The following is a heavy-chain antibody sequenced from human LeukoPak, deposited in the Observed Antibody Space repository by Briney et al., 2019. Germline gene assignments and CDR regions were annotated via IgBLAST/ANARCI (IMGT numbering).Heavy chain of an antibody. CDR3: AKGGIYSSGWLN. V-gene: IGHV3-30*18. Sequence: GGSLRLSCAASGFTFSSYWMSWVRQAPGKGLEWVAVISYDGSNKYYADSAKGRFTISRDNSKNTLYLQMNSLRAEDTAVYYCAKGGIYSSGWLNWGQGTLVTVSS. J-gene: IGHJ4*02. CDR1: GFTFSSYW. CDR2: ISYDGSNK. D-gene: IGHD6-19*01.